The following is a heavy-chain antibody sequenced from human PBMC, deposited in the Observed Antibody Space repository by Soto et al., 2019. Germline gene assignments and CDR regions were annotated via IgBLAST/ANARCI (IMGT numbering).Heavy chain of an antibody. CDR1: GGTFSSYA. D-gene: IGHD2-21*02. Sequence: SVKVSCKASGGTFSSYAISWVRQAPGQGLEWMGGIIPIFGTANYAQKFQGRVTITADKSTSTAYMELSSLRSEDTAVYYCARRTLACGGDCNAFDIWGQGTMVTVS. V-gene: IGHV1-69*06. J-gene: IGHJ3*02. CDR3: ARRTLACGGDCNAFDI. CDR2: IIPIFGTA.